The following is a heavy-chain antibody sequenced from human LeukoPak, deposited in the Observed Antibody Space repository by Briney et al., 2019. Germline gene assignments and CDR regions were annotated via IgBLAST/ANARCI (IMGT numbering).Heavy chain of an antibody. CDR3: ARETRSGGSLLRGNWFDP. CDR1: GDSINNYY. D-gene: IGHD2-15*01. V-gene: IGHV4-59*01. J-gene: IGHJ5*02. CDR2: IYYIGTT. Sequence: PSETLSLTCTVSGDSINNYYWSWIRQPPGKGLEWIGYIYYIGTTKFNPSLKSRVTISLDTSKNQFSLKLSSVTAADTAVYYCARETRSGGSLLRGNWFDPWGQGTLVTVSS.